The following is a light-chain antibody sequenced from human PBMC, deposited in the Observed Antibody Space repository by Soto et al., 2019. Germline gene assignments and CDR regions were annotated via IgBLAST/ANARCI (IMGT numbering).Light chain of an antibody. CDR2: LGS. Sequence: DFVMTQSPLSLPVTPGEPASISCTSSQSLLHTNGYTFLDWYLQKPGQSPQLLIYLGSNRASGVPDRFSGSGSGTNFTLKISRVEAEDVGVYYCMQALQPPWTFGQGTKVDIK. CDR1: QSLLHTNGYTF. CDR3: MQALQPPWT. J-gene: IGKJ1*01. V-gene: IGKV2-28*01.